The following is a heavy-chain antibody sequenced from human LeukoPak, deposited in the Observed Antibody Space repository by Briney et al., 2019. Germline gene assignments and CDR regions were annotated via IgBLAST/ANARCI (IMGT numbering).Heavy chain of an antibody. V-gene: IGHV2-5*01. CDR2: IYWNDDK. J-gene: IGHJ1*01. D-gene: IGHD6-13*01. CDR1: GFSLSTSGVG. CDR3: AHSDSSSWYDAEYFQH. Sequence: SGPTLVNPTQTLTLTCTFSGFSLSTSGVGVGWIRQPPGKALEWLALIYWNDDKRYSPSLKSRLTITKDTSKNQVVLTMTNKDPVDTATYYCAHSDSSSWYDAEYFQHWGQGTLVTVSS.